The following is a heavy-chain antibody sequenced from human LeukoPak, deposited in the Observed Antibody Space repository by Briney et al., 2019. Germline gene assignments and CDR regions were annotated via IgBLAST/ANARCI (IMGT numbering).Heavy chain of an antibody. CDR2: IYHSGST. D-gene: IGHD3-22*01. V-gene: IGHV4-30-2*01. Sequence: PSETLSLTCAVAGGSISTGGYSWSWIRQPPGKGLEWIGYIYHSGSTYYNPSLKSRVTISVDRSKNQFSLKLSSVTAADTAVYYCARLGYYYDSSGYYYHYYFDYWGQGTLVTVSS. J-gene: IGHJ4*02. CDR1: GGSISTGGYS. CDR3: ARLGYYYDSSGYYYHYYFDY.